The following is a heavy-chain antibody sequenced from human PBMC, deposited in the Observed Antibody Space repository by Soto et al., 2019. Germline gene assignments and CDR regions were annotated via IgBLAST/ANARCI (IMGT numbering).Heavy chain of an antibody. CDR1: GYTFTSYG. CDR2: ISAYNGNT. V-gene: IGHV1-18*01. D-gene: IGHD2-15*01. Sequence: GASVKVSCKASGYTFTSYGISWVRQAPGQGLEWMGWISAYNGNTNYAQKLQGRVTMTTDTSTSTAYMELRSLRSDDTAGYYCARGKDMDYYYYGMDVWGQGTTVTVSS. CDR3: ARGKDMDYYYYGMDV. J-gene: IGHJ6*02.